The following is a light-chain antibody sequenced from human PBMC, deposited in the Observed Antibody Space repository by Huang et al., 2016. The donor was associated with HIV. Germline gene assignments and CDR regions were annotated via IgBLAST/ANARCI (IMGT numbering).Light chain of an antibody. CDR1: QGIRTS. CDR2: GAS. Sequence: IQLTQSPSPLSASVGDTVTITCRASQGIRTSLAWYQQQPGKAPYLLIFGASTLRCGVPSRFSGGGSGTEFTLTISNLQPEDFATYYCQQLSSFPLTFGGGTKVEI. CDR3: QQLSSFPLT. J-gene: IGKJ4*01. V-gene: IGKV1-9*01.